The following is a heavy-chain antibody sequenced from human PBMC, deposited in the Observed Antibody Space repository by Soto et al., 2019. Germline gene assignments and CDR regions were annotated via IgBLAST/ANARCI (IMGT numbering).Heavy chain of an antibody. Sequence: ASVNVSCKSSGFTSTSSSFQWVRQARGQRLEWIGWIAVGSGYTNYAQRFQDRVTLTRDMSTATTYMELSRLTSEDTAIYSCAADATAWQQMVPSDYWGQGTLVTVSS. CDR1: GFTSTSSS. CDR3: AADATAWQQMVPSDY. CDR2: IAVGSGYT. D-gene: IGHD2-8*01. V-gene: IGHV1-58*01. J-gene: IGHJ4*02.